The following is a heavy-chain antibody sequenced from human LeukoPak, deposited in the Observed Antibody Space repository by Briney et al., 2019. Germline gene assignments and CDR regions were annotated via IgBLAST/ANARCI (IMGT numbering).Heavy chain of an antibody. CDR3: AKDQRWESPHYLDS. D-gene: IGHD1-26*01. CDR1: GFTVSNNY. J-gene: IGHJ4*02. Sequence: GGSLRLSCSASGFTVSNNYMSWVRQAPGKGLEWVSVLYRGGSTYYADSVKGRFAIPRDNSKNTLYLQMNSLRVEDTALYYCAKDQRWESPHYLDSWGQGTLVTVSS. V-gene: IGHV3-53*01. CDR2: LYRGGST.